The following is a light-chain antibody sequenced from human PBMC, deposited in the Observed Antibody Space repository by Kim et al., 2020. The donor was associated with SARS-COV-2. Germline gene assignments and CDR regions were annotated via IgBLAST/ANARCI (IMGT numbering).Light chain of an antibody. CDR1: SGSIANNY. CDR2: QDN. J-gene: IGLJ3*02. V-gene: IGLV6-57*03. Sequence: NFMLTQPHSVSESPGKTVTISCTRSSGSIANNYVQWYQQRPGSGPTTVIYQDNQRPSGVPDRFSGSIDSSSNSASLTISGLKAEDEADYYCQSYDTTNQVFGGGTQLTVL. CDR3: QSYDTTNQV.